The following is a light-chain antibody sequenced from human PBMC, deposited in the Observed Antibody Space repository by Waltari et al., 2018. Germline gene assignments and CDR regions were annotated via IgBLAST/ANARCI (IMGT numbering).Light chain of an antibody. CDR2: AAS. CDR1: QSVSRT. Sequence: EIVLTQSPGTLSLSPGERATLSCRASQSVSRTLAWYQQKPGQAPSLLIYAASTRAPGIPDRFSGSGSGTDFSLTISRPEPEDFAVYYCQHYVRLPATFGQGTKVEIK. CDR3: QHYVRLPAT. V-gene: IGKV3-20*01. J-gene: IGKJ1*01.